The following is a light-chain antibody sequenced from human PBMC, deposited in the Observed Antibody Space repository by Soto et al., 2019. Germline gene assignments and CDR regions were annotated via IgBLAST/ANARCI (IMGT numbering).Light chain of an antibody. CDR2: KAS. J-gene: IGKJ2*01. V-gene: IGKV1-5*03. Sequence: DIPMTQSPSTLSASVGDRVTITCRASQSINSWLAWYQQKPGKAPKLLIYKASSLESGVPSRFSGSGSGTEFPLTISSLQPDDFATYYCQQYNSYPYTFGQGTKLEIK. CDR3: QQYNSYPYT. CDR1: QSINSW.